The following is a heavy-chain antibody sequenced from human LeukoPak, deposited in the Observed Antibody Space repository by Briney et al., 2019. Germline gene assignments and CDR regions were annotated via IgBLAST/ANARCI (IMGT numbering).Heavy chain of an antibody. CDR2: IYYSGST. D-gene: IGHD4-23*01. CDR3: ARHQTYGGSLFDY. Sequence: SETLSLTCTVSGGSISSSSYYWGWIRQPPGKGLEWIGSIYYSGSTYYNPSLKSRVTISVDTSKNQFSLKLGSVTAADTAVYYCARHQTYGGSLFDYWGQGTLVTVSS. CDR1: GGSISSSSYY. J-gene: IGHJ4*02. V-gene: IGHV4-39*01.